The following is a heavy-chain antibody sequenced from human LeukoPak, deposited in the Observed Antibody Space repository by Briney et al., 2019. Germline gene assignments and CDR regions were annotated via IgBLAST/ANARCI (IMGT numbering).Heavy chain of an antibody. V-gene: IGHV4-59*11. D-gene: IGHD3-10*01. CDR1: GGSISSHY. CDR2: IYYSGTT. Sequence: PSETLSLTCTVSGGSISSHYWTWIRQPPGKGLEEIGYIYYSGTTNYNPTLKTRVTISVDTSKNQFSLKLSSVTAADTAVYYCARCGVASGEENYYYYYSMDVWGKGTTVTVSS. CDR3: ARCGVASGEENYYYYYSMDV. J-gene: IGHJ6*03.